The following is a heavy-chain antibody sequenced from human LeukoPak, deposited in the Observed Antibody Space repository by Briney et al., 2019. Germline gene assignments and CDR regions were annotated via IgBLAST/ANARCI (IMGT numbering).Heavy chain of an antibody. V-gene: IGHV3-49*04. CDR3: TRFSRDYYYMDV. CDR1: GFTFGDYA. Sequence: PGGSLRLSCTASGFTFGDYAMSWVRQAPGKGLEWVGFIRSKAYGGTTEYAASVKGRFTISRDDSKSIAYLQMNSLKTEDTAVYYCTRFSRDYYYMDVWGKGTTVTVSS. CDR2: IRSKAYGGTT. D-gene: IGHD2/OR15-2a*01. J-gene: IGHJ6*03.